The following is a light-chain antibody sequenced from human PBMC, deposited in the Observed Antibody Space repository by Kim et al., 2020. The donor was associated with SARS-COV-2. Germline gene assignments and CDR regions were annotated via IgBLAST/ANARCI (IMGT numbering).Light chain of an antibody. CDR3: NSRDSSVNPLLYV. V-gene: IGLV3-19*01. CDR2: GKN. J-gene: IGLJ1*01. Sequence: SSELTQDPAVSVALGQTFRITCQGDSLRSYYASWYQQKPGQAPVLVIYGKNYRPSGIPDRFSGSSSGNTASLTISGAQAEDEADYYCNSRDSSVNPLLYV. CDR1: SLRSYY.